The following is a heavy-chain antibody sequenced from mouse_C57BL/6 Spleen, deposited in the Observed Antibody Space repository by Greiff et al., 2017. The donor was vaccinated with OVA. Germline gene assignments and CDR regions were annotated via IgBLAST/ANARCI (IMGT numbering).Heavy chain of an antibody. D-gene: IGHD4-1*01. CDR1: GYTFTSYG. J-gene: IGHJ2*01. Sequence: VQLQQSGAELARPGASVKLSCKASGYTFTSYGISWVKQRTGQGLEWIGEIYPRSGNNYYNEKFKGKATLTADKSSSTAYMELRSLTSEDSAVYFCAQRLTGTEDYFDYWGQGATLTVSS. V-gene: IGHV1-81*01. CDR3: AQRLTGTEDYFDY. CDR2: IYPRSGNN.